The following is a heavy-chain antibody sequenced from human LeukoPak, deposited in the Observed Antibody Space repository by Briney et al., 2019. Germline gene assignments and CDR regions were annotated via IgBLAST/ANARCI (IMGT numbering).Heavy chain of an antibody. CDR3: AGYGGRFPYYMDV. CDR2: LYSGGTT. J-gene: IGHJ6*03. V-gene: IGHV3-66*01. Sequence: GGSLRLSCAASGFSVSNNYVSWVRQAPGKGLEWVSVLYSGGTTYYADSVKGRFTISRDNSKNTLYLHMNSLRAEDTAVYYCAGYGGRFPYYMDVWGKGTTVTISS. CDR1: GFSVSNNY. D-gene: IGHD1-26*01.